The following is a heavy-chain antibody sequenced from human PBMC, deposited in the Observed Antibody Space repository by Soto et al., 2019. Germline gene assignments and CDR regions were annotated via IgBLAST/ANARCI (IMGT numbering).Heavy chain of an antibody. CDR1: GYTFTGYY. J-gene: IGHJ4*02. V-gene: IGHV1-2*02. D-gene: IGHD6-6*01. Sequence: ASLKVSCKASGYTFTGYYMHWVPPAPGQGLEWMGWINPNSGGTNYAQKFQGRVTMTRDTSISTAYMELSRLRSDDTAVYYCARGGYSSSIFDYWGQRTLVTVSS. CDR2: INPNSGGT. CDR3: ARGGYSSSIFDY.